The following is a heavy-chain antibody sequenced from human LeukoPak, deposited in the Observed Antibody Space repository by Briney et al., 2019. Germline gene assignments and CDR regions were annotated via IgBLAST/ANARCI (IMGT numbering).Heavy chain of an antibody. Sequence: GGSLRLSCAASGFTFSSYEMNWVRQAPGRGLEWVAFMSSSGGTVYYADSVRGRFTLSRDNAKSSLFLYLQMNSLRAEDTAVYYGARTELSPYYYYGMDFWAQGTRVTVSS. D-gene: IGHD3/OR15-3a*01. J-gene: IGHJ6*02. CDR3: ARTELSPYYYYGMDF. CDR2: MSSSGGTV. CDR1: GFTFSSYE. V-gene: IGHV3-48*03.